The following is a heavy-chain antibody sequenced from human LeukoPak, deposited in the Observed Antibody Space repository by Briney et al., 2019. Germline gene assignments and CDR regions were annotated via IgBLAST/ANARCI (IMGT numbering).Heavy chain of an antibody. CDR2: ISSSGSTI. CDR1: GFSFSGAW. J-gene: IGHJ4*02. Sequence: GGSLRLSCAASGFSFSGAWMSWVRQIPGKGVEWVSYISSSGSTIYYADSVKGRFTISRDNAKNSLYLQMNSLRAEDTAVYYCARSNGYGLIDYCGQGDLVTVSS. CDR3: ARSNGYGLIDY. V-gene: IGHV3-11*04. D-gene: IGHD5-12*01.